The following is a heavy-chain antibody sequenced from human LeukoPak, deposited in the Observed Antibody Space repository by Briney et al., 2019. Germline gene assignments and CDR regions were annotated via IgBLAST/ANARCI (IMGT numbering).Heavy chain of an antibody. V-gene: IGHV3-15*01. Sequence: GGSLRLSCAASGFTFSNAWMSWVRQAPGKGLKWVGRIKSKTDGGTTDYAAPVKGRFTISRDDSKNTLYLQMNSLKTEDTAVYYCTTHYYDSSGYYSRERDYWGQGTLVTVSS. D-gene: IGHD3-22*01. J-gene: IGHJ4*02. CDR2: IKSKTDGGTT. CDR3: TTHYYDSSGYYSRERDY. CDR1: GFTFSNAW.